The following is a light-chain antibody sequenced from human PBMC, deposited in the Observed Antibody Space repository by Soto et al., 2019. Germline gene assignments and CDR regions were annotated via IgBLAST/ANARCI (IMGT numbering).Light chain of an antibody. CDR1: QSVGSN. V-gene: IGKV3-15*01. Sequence: EIVMTQSPATLSVSPGERATLSCRASQSVGSNLAWYQQKPGQAPRLLIYGASTRATGIPARFSGSGSGTEVTLTISSLQSDNFAISVCHQYNNWRPDSTFGQGTKVEVK. CDR3: HQYNNWRPDST. CDR2: GAS. J-gene: IGKJ1*01.